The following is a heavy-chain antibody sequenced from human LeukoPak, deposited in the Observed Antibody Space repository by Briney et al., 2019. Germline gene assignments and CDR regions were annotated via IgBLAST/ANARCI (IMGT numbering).Heavy chain of an antibody. CDR1: GGSISSYN. J-gene: IGHJ6*03. CDR3: ARGVFYYYYMDV. D-gene: IGHD3-10*01. V-gene: IGHV4-4*09. Sequence: SETLSLTCTVSGGSISSYNWSWIRQPPGKGLEWIGYTYTSGSTNYNPSLKSRVTISVDTSKNQFSLKLSSVTAADTAVYYCARGVFYYYYMDVWGKGTTVTVSS. CDR2: TYTSGST.